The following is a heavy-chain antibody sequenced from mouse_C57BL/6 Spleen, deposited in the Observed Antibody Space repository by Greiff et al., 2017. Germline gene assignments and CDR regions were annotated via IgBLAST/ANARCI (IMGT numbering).Heavy chain of an antibody. D-gene: IGHD1-1*01. CDR1: GYTFTDSE. V-gene: IGHV1-15*01. J-gene: IGHJ4*01. CDR2: IDPETGGT. CDR3: TRWATVVAHYAMDY. Sequence: QVHVKQSGAELVRPGASVTLSCKASGYTFTDSEMHWVKQTPVHGLEWIGAIDPETGGTAYNQKFKGKAILTADKSSSTAYMELRSLTSEDSAVYYCTRWATVVAHYAMDYWGQGTSVTVSS.